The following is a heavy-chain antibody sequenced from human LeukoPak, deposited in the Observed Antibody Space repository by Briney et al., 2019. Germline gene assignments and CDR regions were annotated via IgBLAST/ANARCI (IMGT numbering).Heavy chain of an antibody. CDR1: GYTFTGYY. D-gene: IGHD6-6*01. CDR2: INPNSGGT. J-gene: IGHJ4*02. CDR3: AREYGSSSRSDY. Sequence: ASVKVSCKASGYTFTGYYMHWVRQAPGQGLEWMGRINPNSGGTNYAQKFQGRVTMTRDTSISTAYMELSRLRSDDTAVYYCAREYGSSSRSDYWGQGTLVTVSS. V-gene: IGHV1-2*06.